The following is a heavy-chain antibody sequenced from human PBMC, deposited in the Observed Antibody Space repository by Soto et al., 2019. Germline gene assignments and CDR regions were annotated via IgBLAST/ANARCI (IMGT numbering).Heavy chain of an antibody. CDR1: GFTFSSYG. V-gene: IGHV3-33*01. CDR3: ARGEDFYDILTGYYPY. CDR2: IWYDGSNK. Sequence: GGSLRLSCAASGFTFSSYGMHWVRQAPGKGLEWVAVIWYDGSNKYYADSVKGRFTISRDNSKNTLYLQMNSLRAEDTAVYYCARGEDFYDILTGYYPYWGQGTLVTVSS. J-gene: IGHJ4*02. D-gene: IGHD3-9*01.